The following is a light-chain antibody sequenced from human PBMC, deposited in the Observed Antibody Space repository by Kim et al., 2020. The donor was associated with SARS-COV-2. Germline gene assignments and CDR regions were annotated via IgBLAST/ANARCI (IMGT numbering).Light chain of an antibody. J-gene: IGKJ1*01. V-gene: IGKV1-9*01. Sequence: SIGDRVTITCRASQDIGSYLAWYQQKPGKAPKVLIYAASTLQSGVPSKFSGSGSGTEFTLTISSLQPEDFATYYCQQVNDYPRTFGQGTKVDIK. CDR2: AAS. CDR3: QQVNDYPRT. CDR1: QDIGSY.